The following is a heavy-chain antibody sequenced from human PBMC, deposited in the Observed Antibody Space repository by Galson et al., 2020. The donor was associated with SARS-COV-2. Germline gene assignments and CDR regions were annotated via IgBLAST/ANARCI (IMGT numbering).Heavy chain of an antibody. Sequence: GESLKISCAASGFSFSSFDMHWVRQAPGKGLEWVAQIFFDGSEKYYGDSVRGRFTISRDSSKNTVYLQMNNLRVDDTAVYYCARDGQSSRGWAFDYWGQGTLLTVSS. CDR2: IFFDGSEK. J-gene: IGHJ4*02. D-gene: IGHD6-19*01. CDR1: GFSFSSFD. CDR3: ARDGQSSRGWAFDY. V-gene: IGHV3-33*08.